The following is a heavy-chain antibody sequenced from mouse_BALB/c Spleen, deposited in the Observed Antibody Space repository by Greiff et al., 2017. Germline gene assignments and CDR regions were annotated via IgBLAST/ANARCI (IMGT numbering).Heavy chain of an antibody. V-gene: IGHV5-4*02. J-gene: IGHJ2*01. Sequence: EVQRVESGGGLVKPGGSLKLSCAASGFTFSDYYMYWVRQTPEKRLEWVATISDGGSYTYYPDSVKGRFTISRDNAKNNLYLQMSSLKSEDTAMYYCARGLSGDYWGQGTTLTVSS. CDR2: ISDGGSYT. CDR1: GFTFSDYY. CDR3: ARGLSGDY.